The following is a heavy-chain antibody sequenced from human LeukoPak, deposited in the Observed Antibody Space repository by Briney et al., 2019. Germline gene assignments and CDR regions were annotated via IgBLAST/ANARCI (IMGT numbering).Heavy chain of an antibody. Sequence: GGSLRLSCAAPGFTFSSYSMNWVRQAPGKGLEWVSSISSSSSYIYYADSVKGRFTISRDNAKNSLHLQMNSLRAEDTAVYYCARDAPAGEKPEYFFDYWGQGILVTVSS. CDR2: ISSSSSYI. CDR1: GFTFSSYS. V-gene: IGHV3-21*01. CDR3: ARDAPAGEKPEYFFDY. J-gene: IGHJ4*02.